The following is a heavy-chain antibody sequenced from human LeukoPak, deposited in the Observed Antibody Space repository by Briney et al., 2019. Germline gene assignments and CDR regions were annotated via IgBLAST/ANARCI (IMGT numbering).Heavy chain of an antibody. CDR1: GGSIRSGGYY. V-gene: IGHV4-31*03. CDR3: ARDPYYDRSGAFDP. D-gene: IGHD3-16*01. CDR2: IHYSGST. J-gene: IGHJ5*02. Sequence: SETPSLTRTVSGGSIRSGGYYWSWIRQHPGTRLEWIGYIHYSGSTYYNPSLKSRVTISVDTSKNQFSLKLRSVTAAHTAVYFCARDPYYDRSGAFDPWGQGTLVTVSS.